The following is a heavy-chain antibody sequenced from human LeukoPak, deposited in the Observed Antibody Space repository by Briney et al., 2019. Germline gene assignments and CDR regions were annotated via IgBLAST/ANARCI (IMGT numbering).Heavy chain of an antibody. D-gene: IGHD6-13*01. CDR1: GGTFSSYA. V-gene: IGHV1-69*05. Sequence: GASVKVSCKASGGTFSSYAISWVRQAPGQGLEWMGGIIPIFGTANYAQKFQGRVTITTDESTSTAYMELSSLRSEDTVVYYCARTLSRRALSWFDPWGQGTLVTVSS. CDR2: IIPIFGTA. J-gene: IGHJ5*02. CDR3: ARTLSRRALSWFDP.